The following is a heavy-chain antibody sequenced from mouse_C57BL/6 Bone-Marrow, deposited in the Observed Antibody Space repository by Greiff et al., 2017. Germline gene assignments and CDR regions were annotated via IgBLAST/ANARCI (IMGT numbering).Heavy chain of an antibody. CDR3: ARASSLTPLPYYFDY. CDR2: IYPGDGDT. Sequence: VQLQQSGPELVKPGASVKISCKASGYAFSSSWMNWVKQRPGKGLEWIGRIYPGDGDTNYNGKFKGKATLTADKSSSTAYMQLSSLTSEDSAVYFCARASSLTPLPYYFDYWGQGTTLTVSS. V-gene: IGHV1-82*01. CDR1: GYAFSSSW. J-gene: IGHJ2*01. D-gene: IGHD2-10*01.